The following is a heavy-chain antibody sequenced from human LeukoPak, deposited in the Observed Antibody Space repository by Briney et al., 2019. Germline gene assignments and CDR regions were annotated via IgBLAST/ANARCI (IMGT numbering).Heavy chain of an antibody. D-gene: IGHD5-18*01. CDR3: ARVVDTHFDY. J-gene: IGHJ4*02. CDR1: GFTFSGYA. Sequence: GGSLRLSCAASGFTFSGYAMHWVRQAPGKGLEWVAVISYDANNKYCADSVKGRFTISRDNAKNTLYLQMNSLRAEDTAVYYCARVVDTHFDYWGQGTLVTVSS. V-gene: IGHV3-30-3*01. CDR2: ISYDANNK.